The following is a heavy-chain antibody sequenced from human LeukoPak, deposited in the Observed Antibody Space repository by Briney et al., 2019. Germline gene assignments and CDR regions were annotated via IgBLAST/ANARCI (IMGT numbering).Heavy chain of an antibody. Sequence: SETLSLTCAVSGGSISSSYYWSWIRQPPGKGLEWIGYIYYSGSTNYNPSLKSRVTISVDTSKNQFSPKLSSVTAADTAVYYCARDRGGGFDYWGQGTLVTVSS. V-gene: IGHV4-61*01. D-gene: IGHD3-10*01. CDR3: ARDRGGGFDY. J-gene: IGHJ4*02. CDR1: GGSISSSYY. CDR2: IYYSGST.